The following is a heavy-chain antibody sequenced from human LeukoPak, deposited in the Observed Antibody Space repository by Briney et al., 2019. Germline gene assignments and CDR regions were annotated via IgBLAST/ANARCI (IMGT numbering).Heavy chain of an antibody. D-gene: IGHD7-27*01. V-gene: IGHV5-51*01. J-gene: IGHJ4*02. CDR3: ARQHAAGTGGSDF. Sequence: GESLKISCKGSGYSFSTYWIAWVRQVPGKGLEWMGIIYLGDSDIKYSPSFQGQVTISADKSISTAYLQWSSLKASDTAMYYCARQHAAGTGGSDFWGQGTLVTVSS. CDR1: GYSFSTYW. CDR2: IYLGDSDI.